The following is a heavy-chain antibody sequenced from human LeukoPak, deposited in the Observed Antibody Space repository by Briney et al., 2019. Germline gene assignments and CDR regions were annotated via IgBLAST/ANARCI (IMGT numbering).Heavy chain of an antibody. D-gene: IGHD1-20*01. Sequence: GASVKVSCKASGGTFSSYAISWVRQAPGQGLEWMGGIIPIFGTANYAQKFQGRVTITADESTSTAYMELSSLRSEDTAVYYCASTSDGITGPFDLWGRGTLVTVSS. CDR2: IIPIFGTA. CDR1: GGTFSSYA. V-gene: IGHV1-69*13. CDR3: ASTSDGITGPFDL. J-gene: IGHJ2*01.